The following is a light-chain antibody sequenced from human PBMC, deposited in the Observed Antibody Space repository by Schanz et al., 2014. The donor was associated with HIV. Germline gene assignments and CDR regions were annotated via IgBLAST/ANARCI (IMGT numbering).Light chain of an antibody. Sequence: EIVMTQSPVTLSVSPGERVTLSCRASRSVNSNLAWYQQKPGQAPRLLIYGASTRATGIPARFSGSGSGTEFTLTISSLQFEDLAVYYCQQYNNWPPAFGQGTKVEIK. CDR3: QQYNNWPPA. J-gene: IGKJ1*01. V-gene: IGKV3-15*01. CDR1: RSVNSN. CDR2: GAS.